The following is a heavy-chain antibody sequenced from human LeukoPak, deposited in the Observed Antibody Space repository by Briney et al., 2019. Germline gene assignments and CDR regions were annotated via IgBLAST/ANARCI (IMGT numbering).Heavy chain of an antibody. CDR3: AREDMVNDAFDI. Sequence: PGGSPRLSCAASGFTFSSYAMHWVRQAPGKGLEWVAVISYDGSNKYYADSVKGRFTISRDNSKNTLYLQMNSLRAEDTAVYYCAREDMVNDAFDIWGQGTMVTVSS. CDR1: GFTFSSYA. J-gene: IGHJ3*02. V-gene: IGHV3-30-3*01. D-gene: IGHD5-18*01. CDR2: ISYDGSNK.